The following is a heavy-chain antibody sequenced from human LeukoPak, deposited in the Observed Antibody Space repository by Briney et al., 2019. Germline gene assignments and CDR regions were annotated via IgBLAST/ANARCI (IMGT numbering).Heavy chain of an antibody. J-gene: IGHJ4*02. V-gene: IGHV1-2*02. Sequence: ASVKVSCKASGYTFTGYYMHWVRQAPGQGLEWMGWINPNSGGTNNAQKFQGRVTMTRDTSISTAYMELSRLRSDDTAVYYCARDLGGITIFGVVIILDYWGQGTLVTVSS. CDR1: GYTFTGYY. D-gene: IGHD3-3*01. CDR3: ARDLGGITIFGVVIILDY. CDR2: INPNSGGT.